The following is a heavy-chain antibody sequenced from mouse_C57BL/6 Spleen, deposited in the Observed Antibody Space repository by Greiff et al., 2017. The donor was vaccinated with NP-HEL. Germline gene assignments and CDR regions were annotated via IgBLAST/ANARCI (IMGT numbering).Heavy chain of an antibody. CDR3: ARGTGRGDFDY. Sequence: VKLMESGAELVKPGASVKISCKASGYAFSSYWMNWVKQRPGKGLEWIGQIYPGDGDTNYNGKFKGKATLTADKSSSTAYMQLSSLTSEDSAVYFCARGTGRGDFDYWGQGTTLTVSS. V-gene: IGHV1-80*01. CDR1: GYAFSSYW. CDR2: IYPGDGDT. D-gene: IGHD4-1*01. J-gene: IGHJ2*01.